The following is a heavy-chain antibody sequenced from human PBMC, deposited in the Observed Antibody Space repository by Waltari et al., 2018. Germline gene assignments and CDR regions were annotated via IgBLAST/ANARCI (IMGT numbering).Heavy chain of an antibody. CDR2: VIPIFDTA. CDR1: GGTFSSSA. CDR3: ATLQDSSGYYGHRGNDAFDI. Sequence: QVQLVQSGAEVKKPGSSVKVSCKASGGTFSSSAIRRVRQAPGPGPGWIGGVIPIFDTANCSQKVQRRVTITADEATRKSYRELSSLRPEDTAVSYCATLQDSSGYYGHRGNDAFDIWGQGTMVTVSS. J-gene: IGHJ3*02. D-gene: IGHD3-22*01. V-gene: IGHV1-69*01.